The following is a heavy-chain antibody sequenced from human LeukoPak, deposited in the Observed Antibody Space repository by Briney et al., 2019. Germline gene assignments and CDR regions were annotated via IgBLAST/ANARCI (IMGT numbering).Heavy chain of an antibody. V-gene: IGHV5-51*01. CDR3: ARRKQIEYSSSSGAFDI. CDR1: GYSFTSYW. Sequence: GESLKISCKGSGYSFTSYWIGWVRQMPGKGLEWMGISYPGDSDTRYSPSFQGQVTISADKSISTAYLQWSSLKASDTAMYYCARRKQIEYSSSSGAFDIWGQGTMVTVSS. D-gene: IGHD6-6*01. J-gene: IGHJ3*02. CDR2: SYPGDSDT.